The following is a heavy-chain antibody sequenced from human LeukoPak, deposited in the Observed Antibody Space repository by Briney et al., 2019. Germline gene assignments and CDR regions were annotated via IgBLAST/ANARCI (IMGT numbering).Heavy chain of an antibody. D-gene: IGHD2-8*02. Sequence: SETLSLTCTVSGGSINSYYWSWIRQPPGKGLEWIGSIYYSGSTYYNPSLKSRVTISVDTSKNQFSLKLSSVTAADTAVYYCARLLTTGVLDYWGQGTLVTVSS. J-gene: IGHJ4*02. CDR3: ARLLTTGVLDY. V-gene: IGHV4-59*05. CDR1: GGSINSYY. CDR2: IYYSGST.